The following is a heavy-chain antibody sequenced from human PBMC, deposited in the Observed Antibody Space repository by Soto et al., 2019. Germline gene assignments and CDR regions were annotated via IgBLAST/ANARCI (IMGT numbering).Heavy chain of an antibody. CDR1: GFTFGTYA. CDR2: MSYDGTME. V-gene: IGHV3-30-3*01. J-gene: IGHJ4*02. CDR3: ARDWAESSGWYFDY. Sequence: QVQLVESGGGVVQPGRSLRLSCAASGFTFGTYAMHWVRQAPGKGLEWVAVMSYDGTMENYADSVKGRFTISRDNSKNTLYLQMNSLRVEDTAVYYCARDWAESSGWYFDYWGQGTLVTVSS. D-gene: IGHD6-19*01.